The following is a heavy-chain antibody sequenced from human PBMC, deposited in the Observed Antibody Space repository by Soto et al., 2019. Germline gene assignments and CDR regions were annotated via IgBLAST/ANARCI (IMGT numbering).Heavy chain of an antibody. Sequence: QVQLQQWGAGLLKPSETLSLTCAVYGGSFSGYYWSWIRQPPGKGLEWIGEINHSGSTNYNPSLKSRVTISVDTSKNQFSLKLSSVTAADTAVYYCARVRMTSTRFFDYYYYGMDVWGQGTTVTVSS. J-gene: IGHJ6*02. CDR3: ARVRMTSTRFFDYYYYGMDV. V-gene: IGHV4-34*01. CDR2: INHSGST. D-gene: IGHD2-15*01. CDR1: GGSFSGYY.